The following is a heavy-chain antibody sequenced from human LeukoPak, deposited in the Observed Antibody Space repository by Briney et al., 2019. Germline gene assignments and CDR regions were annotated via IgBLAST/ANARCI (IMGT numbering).Heavy chain of an antibody. CDR2: IYTSGST. J-gene: IGHJ5*02. CDR3: AREQGGFSYYYDSSGYYL. V-gene: IGHV4-61*02. Sequence: SQTLSLTCTVSGGSISSGSYYWSWIRQPAGKGLEWIGRIYTSGSTNYNPSLKSRVTISVHTSNNQFSLKLSSVTAADTAVYYCAREQGGFSYYYDSSGYYLWGQGTLVTVSS. D-gene: IGHD3-22*01. CDR1: GGSISSGSYY.